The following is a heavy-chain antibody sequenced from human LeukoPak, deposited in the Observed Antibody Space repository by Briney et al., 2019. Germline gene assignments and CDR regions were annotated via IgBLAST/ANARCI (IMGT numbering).Heavy chain of an antibody. Sequence: ASEALSLTCTVSGGSIRNYYWTWIRQPPGKGLEWIGYIYYSGSTNYNPSLKSRVTISVDTSKNQFSLKLSSVTAADTAVYYCARHGHQMTTIVLDAFDIWGQGTMVTVSS. CDR3: ARHGHQMTTIVLDAFDI. CDR1: GGSIRNYY. V-gene: IGHV4-59*08. J-gene: IGHJ3*02. CDR2: IYYSGST. D-gene: IGHD5-24*01.